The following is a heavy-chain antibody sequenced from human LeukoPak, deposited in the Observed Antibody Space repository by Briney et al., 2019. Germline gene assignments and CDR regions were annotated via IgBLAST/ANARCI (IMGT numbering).Heavy chain of an antibody. CDR1: GYTFTGYY. V-gene: IGHV1-2*06. D-gene: IGHD5-24*01. Sequence: ASVKVSCKASGYTFTGYYIHWVRLAPGQGLEWMGRVNPGSGATNYAQKFQGRVTMTRDTSFNSAYMDLNRLTSDDTAVDYCARARDAYNSALNYFDSWGQGTLVTVSS. CDR3: ARARDAYNSALNYFDS. J-gene: IGHJ4*02. CDR2: VNPGSGAT.